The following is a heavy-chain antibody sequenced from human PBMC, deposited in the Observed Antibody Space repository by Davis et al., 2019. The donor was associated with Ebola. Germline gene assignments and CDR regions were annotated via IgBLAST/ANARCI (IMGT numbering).Heavy chain of an antibody. D-gene: IGHD3-22*01. V-gene: IGHV3-30-3*01. Sequence: PGGSLRPSVAPSGFPSSSYATHWVRQAPGKGLEWVAVISYDGSNKYYADSGKGRFTSSRDNSKNTLYLQMNSLRAEDTAVYYCARDSLRYYYDSSGYYCAYWSQGTLVTVSS. CDR2: ISYDGSNK. CDR1: GFPSSSYA. CDR3: ARDSLRYYYDSSGYYCAY. J-gene: IGHJ4*02.